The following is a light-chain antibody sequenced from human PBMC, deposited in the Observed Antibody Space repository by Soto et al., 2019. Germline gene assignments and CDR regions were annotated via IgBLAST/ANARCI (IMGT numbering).Light chain of an antibody. CDR1: QSIRSN. J-gene: IGKJ4*01. V-gene: IGKV3-15*01. Sequence: EIVMTQSPGTLSVSPGERATLSCRASQSIRSNLAWYQQKPGQTPRLLIYVASTGATGIPARFTGSGSGTDFTLTISSLQSEDCAIYYCQQYNNWPLTFGGGTKVEIK. CDR3: QQYNNWPLT. CDR2: VAS.